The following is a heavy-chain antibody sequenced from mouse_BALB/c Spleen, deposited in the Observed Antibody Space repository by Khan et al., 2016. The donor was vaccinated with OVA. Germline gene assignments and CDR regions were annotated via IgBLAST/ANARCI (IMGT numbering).Heavy chain of an antibody. CDR1: GYTFTNYG. V-gene: IGHV9-1*02. J-gene: IGHJ1*01. Sequence: QIQLVQSGPELKKPGETVKISCKASGYTFTNYGMNWVKQAPGKGLKWMGWINTYTGEPTYTDDFKGRFAFSLETSASTAYLQLNNLKNEEMATYFCARGASYWYFDVWGAGTTVTVSS. CDR3: ARGASYWYFDV. CDR2: INTYTGEP.